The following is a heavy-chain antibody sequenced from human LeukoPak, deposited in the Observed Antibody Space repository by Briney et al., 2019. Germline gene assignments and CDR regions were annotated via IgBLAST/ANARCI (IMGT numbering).Heavy chain of an antibody. CDR1: GFTFSDYY. J-gene: IGHJ4*02. D-gene: IGHD4-17*01. Sequence: GGSLRLSCAASGFTFSDYYMSWVRQAPGKGLEWVATIKQDGNENYYVDSVKGRFTISRDDAKNSLYLQMNSLRVEDTALYYCVRGPHYGAYTDYFDYWGRGTLVTVSS. CDR2: IKQDGNEN. CDR3: VRGPHYGAYTDYFDY. V-gene: IGHV3-7*01.